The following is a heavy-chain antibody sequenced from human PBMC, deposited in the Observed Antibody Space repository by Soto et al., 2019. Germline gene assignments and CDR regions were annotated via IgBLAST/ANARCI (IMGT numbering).Heavy chain of an antibody. D-gene: IGHD1-1*01. J-gene: IGHJ4*02. CDR1: GFSFTTTRMG. CDR2: IYWDGES. Sequence: QITLKEAGPTLVKPTETLTLTCTFSGFSFTTTRMGVGWTRQPPGKALEWLAIIYWDGESRYNPLLRRRLTLTEETSKNQVVLTMTNMDPKDPATYYCAQRDSTGTTTYFDSWGQGIPVTVAS. CDR3: AQRDSTGTTTYFDS. V-gene: IGHV2-5*02.